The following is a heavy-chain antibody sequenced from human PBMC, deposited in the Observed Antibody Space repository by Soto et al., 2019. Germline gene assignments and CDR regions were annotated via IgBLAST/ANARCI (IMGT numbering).Heavy chain of an antibody. J-gene: IGHJ6*02. V-gene: IGHV3-30-3*01. CDR1: GFTFSSYA. Sequence: LRLSCAASGFTFSSYAMHWVRQAPGKGLEWVAVISYDGSNKYYADSVKGRFTISRDNSKNTLYLQMNSLRAEDTAVYYCARDLGGSGSYGEGDWYYYYGMDVWGQGTTVTVSS. CDR2: ISYDGSNK. D-gene: IGHD3-10*01. CDR3: ARDLGGSGSYGEGDWYYYYGMDV.